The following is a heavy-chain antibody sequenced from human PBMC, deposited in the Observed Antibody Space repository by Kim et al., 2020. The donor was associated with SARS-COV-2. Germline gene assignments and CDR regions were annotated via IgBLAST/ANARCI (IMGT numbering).Heavy chain of an antibody. CDR3: ARLHPVYGEEV. J-gene: IGHJ4*02. V-gene: IGHV4-4*02. D-gene: IGHD4-17*01. Sequence: TNYNPSLKSRVTISVDKSKNQFSLKLSSVTAADTAVYYCARLHPVYGEEVWGQGTLVTVSS. CDR2: T.